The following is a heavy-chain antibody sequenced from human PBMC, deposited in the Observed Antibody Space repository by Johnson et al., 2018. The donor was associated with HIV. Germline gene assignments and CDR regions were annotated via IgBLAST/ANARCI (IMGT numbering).Heavy chain of an antibody. J-gene: IGHJ3*02. Sequence: VQLVESGGGLVKPGGSLRLSCAASGFTFSNVWMSWVRQAPGKGLEWVGRIKRKIEGEATDYAAPVKGRFTISRDDSKNTLLLQMSSLKTDDTAVYYCTTAIVIDAFDIWGQGTMVTVSS. CDR2: IKRKIEGEAT. CDR3: TTAIVIDAFDI. V-gene: IGHV3-15*01. CDR1: GFTFSNVW. D-gene: IGHD3-16*02.